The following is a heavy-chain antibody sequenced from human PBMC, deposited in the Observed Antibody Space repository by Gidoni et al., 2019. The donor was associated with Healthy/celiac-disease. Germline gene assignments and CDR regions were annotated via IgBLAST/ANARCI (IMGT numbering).Heavy chain of an antibody. D-gene: IGHD3-3*01. CDR2: IIPIFGTA. CDR3: ARDRGAGFFGVVTPYYGMDV. Sequence: QVQLVQSGAEVKKPGSSVKVSCKASGGTFSSYAISWVRQAPGQGLEWMGGIIPIFGTANYAQKFQGRVTITADESTSTAYMELSSLRSEDTAVYYCARDRGAGFFGVVTPYYGMDVWGQGTTVTVSS. J-gene: IGHJ6*02. CDR1: GGTFSSYA. V-gene: IGHV1-69*01.